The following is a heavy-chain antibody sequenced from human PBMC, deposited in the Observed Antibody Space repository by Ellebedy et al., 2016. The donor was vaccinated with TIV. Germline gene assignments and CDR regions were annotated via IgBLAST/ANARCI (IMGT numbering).Heavy chain of an antibody. J-gene: IGHJ4*02. Sequence: GESPKISCQASRYNVTNYCIAWVRQVPGGGLEWMGSVSLGDFKTRYSPSFRGQVTISADKSISTAYLQWTSLKASDTAIYFCARHMTLTLTPPGLPIDWGQGTLVTVSS. CDR3: ARHMTLTLTPPGLPID. CDR2: VSLGDFKT. D-gene: IGHD4-11*01. V-gene: IGHV5-51*01. CDR1: RYNVTNYC.